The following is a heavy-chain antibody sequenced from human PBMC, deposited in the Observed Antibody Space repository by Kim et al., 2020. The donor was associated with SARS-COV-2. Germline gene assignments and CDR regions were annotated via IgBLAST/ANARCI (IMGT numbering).Heavy chain of an antibody. D-gene: IGHD3-9*01. Sequence: GGSLRLSCAASGFTFSSYSMNWVRQAPGKGLEWVSSISSSSSYIYSADSVKGRFTISRDNAKNSLYLQMNSLRAEDTAVYYCARDWTYYDIVTGYRIFD. V-gene: IGHV3-21*01. CDR3: ARDWTYYDIVTGYRIFD. CDR1: GFTFSSYS. CDR2: ISSSSSYI. J-gene: IGHJ4*01.